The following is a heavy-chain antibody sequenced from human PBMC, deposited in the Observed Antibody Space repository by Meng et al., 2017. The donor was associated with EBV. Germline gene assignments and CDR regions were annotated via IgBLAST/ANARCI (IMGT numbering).Heavy chain of an antibody. J-gene: IGHJ4*02. Sequence: VVVGEAGAEVTEPCNTLQVSCQASRCTCTRHARSWVRQAPGQGVQWMGWTSDYNGNQNYSPKRQGRVTMTTDTSTSTAYMELRSLRSDDTALYYCARGLDYFDYWGQGTLVTVSS. V-gene: IGHV1-18*01. CDR3: ARGLDYFDY. CDR2: TSDYNGNQ. CDR1: RCTCTRHA.